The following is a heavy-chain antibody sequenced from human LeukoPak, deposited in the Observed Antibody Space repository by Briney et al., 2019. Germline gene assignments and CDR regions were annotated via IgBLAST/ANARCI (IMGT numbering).Heavy chain of an antibody. J-gene: IGHJ4*02. V-gene: IGHV3-23*01. CDR1: GFTLCSSA. CDR3: AKEGGTGTRFDY. D-gene: IGHD1-7*01. Sequence: GGAPRLSCAAPGFTLCSSALSLVRPGPGKGLYWVSAISGSGTGTYYADSVKGRFTISRDNSKNTLYLQMNSLRAEDTAVYYCAKEGGTGTRFDYWGQGTLVTVSS. CDR2: ISGSGTGT.